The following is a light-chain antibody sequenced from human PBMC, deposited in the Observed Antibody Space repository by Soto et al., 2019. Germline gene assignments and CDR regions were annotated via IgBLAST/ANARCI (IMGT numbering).Light chain of an antibody. CDR3: QENYSTPPGLA. V-gene: IGKV1-39*01. J-gene: IGKJ4*01. CDR2: SAS. Sequence: DIQMTQSPSYLSASVGDRDTITCRTSQSISYYLNWYQQKPREAPKLLIYSASNLQSGVPSRFSGSGSGTDFTLTISSLQPEDFGTYYCQENYSTPPGLAFGVGTKVKLK. CDR1: QSISYY.